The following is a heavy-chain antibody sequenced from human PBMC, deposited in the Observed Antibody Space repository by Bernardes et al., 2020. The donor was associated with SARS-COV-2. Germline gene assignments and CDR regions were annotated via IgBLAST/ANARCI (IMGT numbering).Heavy chain of an antibody. V-gene: IGHV3-9*01. J-gene: IGHJ4*02. D-gene: IGHD6-13*01. CDR1: GFTFDDYA. Sequence: GGSLRLSCAASGFTFDDYAMHWVRQAPGKGLEWVSGISWNSGSIGYADSVKGRFTISRDNAKNSLYLQMNSLRAEDTALYYCAKDMLPAAGRVLDYWGQGTLVTVSS. CDR2: ISWNSGSI. CDR3: AKDMLPAAGRVLDY.